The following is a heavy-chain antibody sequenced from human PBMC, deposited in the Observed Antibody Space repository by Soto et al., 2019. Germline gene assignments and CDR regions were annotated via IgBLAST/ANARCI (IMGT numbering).Heavy chain of an antibody. CDR1: GGSISRRSYY. J-gene: IGHJ4*02. Sequence: SETLSLTCTVSGGSISRRSYYWGWIRQPPGKGLEWIGTVYNSGSTYYNPSLKSRVTISVDMSSNQFSLYLSSVTAADTALYFFARLDPAPYFDNSGSNTGPDFWGQGSLVTVSS. CDR2: VYNSGST. V-gene: IGHV4-39*01. CDR3: ARLDPAPYFDNSGSNTGPDF. D-gene: IGHD3-22*01.